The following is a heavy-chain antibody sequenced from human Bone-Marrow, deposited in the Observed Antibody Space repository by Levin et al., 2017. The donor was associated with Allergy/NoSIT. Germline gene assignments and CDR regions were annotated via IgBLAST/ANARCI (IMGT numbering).Heavy chain of an antibody. D-gene: IGHD3-3*01. Sequence: GGSLRLSCAASGFTFSSYSMNWVRQAPGKGLEWVSSISSSSSYIYYADSVKGRFTISRDNAKNSLYLQMNSLRAEDTAVYYCASLPGLRFWEVNYWGQGTLVTVSS. CDR3: ASLPGLRFWEVNY. CDR2: ISSSSSYI. J-gene: IGHJ4*02. V-gene: IGHV3-21*01. CDR1: GFTFSSYS.